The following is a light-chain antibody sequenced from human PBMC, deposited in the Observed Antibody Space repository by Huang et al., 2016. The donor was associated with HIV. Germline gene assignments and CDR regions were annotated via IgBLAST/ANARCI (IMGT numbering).Light chain of an antibody. CDR3: QHYYNWPLT. J-gene: IGKJ4*01. CDR1: QNIGGS. CDR2: GAS. Sequence: EIVMIQSPATLSVSSGERATLPCRASQNIGGSLAWYQQKPGQAPRVLIFGASTRAPGVPYRFSGGGSGTEFTLTISGLQSQDVAVYFCQHYYNWPLTFGGGTKVEFK. V-gene: IGKV3-15*01.